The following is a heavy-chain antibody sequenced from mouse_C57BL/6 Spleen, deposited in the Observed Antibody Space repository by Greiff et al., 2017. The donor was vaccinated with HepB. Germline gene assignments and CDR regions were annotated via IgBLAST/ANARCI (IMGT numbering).Heavy chain of an antibody. CDR1: GYAFSSSW. Sequence: LVKPGASVKISCKASGYAFSSSWMNWVKQRPGKGLEWIGRIYPGDGDTNYNGKFKGKATLTADKSSSTAYMQLSSLTSEDSAVYFCARDYYGSSEPFDYWGQGTTLTVSS. CDR2: IYPGDGDT. CDR3: ARDYYGSSEPFDY. V-gene: IGHV1-82*01. J-gene: IGHJ2*01. D-gene: IGHD1-1*01.